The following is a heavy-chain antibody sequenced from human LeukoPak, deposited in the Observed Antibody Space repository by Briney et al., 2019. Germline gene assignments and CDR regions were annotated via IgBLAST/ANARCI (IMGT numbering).Heavy chain of an antibody. CDR1: GFTFSSYS. Sequence: GGSLRLSCAASGFTFSSYSMNWVRQAPGKGLEWISYISSSSSTIYYADSVKGRFTISRDNAKNSLYLQMNSLRAEDTAVYYCARDGLSGYFDYWGQGTLVTVSS. V-gene: IGHV3-48*04. J-gene: IGHJ4*02. CDR2: ISSSSSTI. D-gene: IGHD3-10*01. CDR3: ARDGLSGYFDY.